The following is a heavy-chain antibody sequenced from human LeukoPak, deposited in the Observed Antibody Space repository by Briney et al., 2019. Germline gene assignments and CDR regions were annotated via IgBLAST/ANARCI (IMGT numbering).Heavy chain of an antibody. J-gene: IGHJ4*02. D-gene: IGHD5-18*01. CDR1: GFTFSSYA. CDR3: AKGSWWIQLWPDEYFDY. CDR2: ISGSGGST. Sequence: GGSLRLSCAASGFTFSSYAMSWVRQAPGKGLEWVSAISGSGGSTYYADSVKGRFTVSRDNSKNTLYLQMNSLRAEDTAVYYCAKGSWWIQLWPDEYFDYWGQGTLVTVSS. V-gene: IGHV3-23*01.